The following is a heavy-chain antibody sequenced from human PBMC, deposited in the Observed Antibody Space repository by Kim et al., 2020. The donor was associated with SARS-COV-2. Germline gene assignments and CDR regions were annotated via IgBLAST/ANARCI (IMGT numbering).Heavy chain of an antibody. D-gene: IGHD4-17*01. Sequence: SETLSLTCAVYGGSFSGYYWSWIRQPPGKGLEWIGEINHSGSTNYNPSLKSRVTISVDTSKNQFSLKLSSVTAADTAVYYCARGYYGGRGGAYFDYWGQGTLVTVSS. CDR1: GGSFSGYY. CDR2: INHSGST. CDR3: ARGYYGGRGGAYFDY. V-gene: IGHV4-34*01. J-gene: IGHJ4*02.